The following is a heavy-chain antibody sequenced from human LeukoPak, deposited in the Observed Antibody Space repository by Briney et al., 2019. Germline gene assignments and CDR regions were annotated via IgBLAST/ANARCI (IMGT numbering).Heavy chain of an antibody. V-gene: IGHV3-23*01. CDR2: IKANGGIT. Sequence: GGSLRLSCAASGFIFSSYAMSWVRQAPGKGLEWVSSIKANGGITYYTDSVKGRFTISRDNSKDTLYLQLSSLRAEDTAVYYCAVGSDCSSWGQGTLVVVSS. D-gene: IGHD2-21*02. J-gene: IGHJ5*02. CDR1: GFIFSSYA. CDR3: AVGSDCSS.